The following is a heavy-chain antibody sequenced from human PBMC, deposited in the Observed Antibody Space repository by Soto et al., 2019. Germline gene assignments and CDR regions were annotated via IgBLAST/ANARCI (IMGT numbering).Heavy chain of an antibody. D-gene: IGHD3-10*01. J-gene: IGHJ5*02. Sequence: EVQLLESGGGLVQPGGSLRLSCAASGFTFSSYAMSWVRQAPGKGLEWVSAISGSGGSTYYADSVKGRFTISRDNSKNTLYMQMNSVRAEDTAVYYCAKGGYYGSGILPWGQGTLVTVSS. V-gene: IGHV3-23*01. CDR2: ISGSGGST. CDR1: GFTFSSYA. CDR3: AKGGYYGSGILP.